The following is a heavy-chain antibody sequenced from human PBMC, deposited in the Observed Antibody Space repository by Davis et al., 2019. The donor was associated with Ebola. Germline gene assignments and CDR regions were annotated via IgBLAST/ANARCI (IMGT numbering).Heavy chain of an antibody. CDR3: ARESVGILRSYYDAFGI. V-gene: IGHV3-7*01. CDR1: GFTFSIYW. D-gene: IGHD4-17*01. Sequence: GESLKISCAASGFTFSIYWMNWVRQAPGKGLEWVANIKQDGSEKYYVDSMKGRFTISRDNAKNSLYLQMNSLRAEDTAVYYCARESVGILRSYYDAFGIWGQGTMVTVSS. J-gene: IGHJ3*02. CDR2: IKQDGSEK.